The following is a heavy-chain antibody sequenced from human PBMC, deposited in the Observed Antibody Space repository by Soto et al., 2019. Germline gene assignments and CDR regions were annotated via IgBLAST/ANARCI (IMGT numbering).Heavy chain of an antibody. CDR3: ARDLSLGVLVPDATNGMDV. V-gene: IGHV3-21*01. Sequence: GGSLRLSCAASGFTFSSYSMNWVRQAPGKGLEWVSSISSSSSYIYYADSVKGRFTISRDNAKNSLYLQMNSLRAEDTAVYYCARDLSLGVLVPDATNGMDVWGQGTTVTVSS. J-gene: IGHJ6*02. CDR1: GFTFSSYS. CDR2: ISSSSSYI. D-gene: IGHD2-2*01.